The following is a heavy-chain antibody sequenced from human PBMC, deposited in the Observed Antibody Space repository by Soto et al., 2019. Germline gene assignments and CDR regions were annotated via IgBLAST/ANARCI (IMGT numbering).Heavy chain of an antibody. D-gene: IGHD4-17*01. CDR3: AKGYGDYGNWYFDL. V-gene: IGHV3-9*01. CDR2: ISWNSGSI. Sequence: EVQLVESGGGLVQPGRSLRLSCAASGFTFDDYPMHWVRQAPGKGLEWVSGISWNSGSIGYADSVKGRFTISRDNAKNSLYLQMNSLRAEDTALYYCAKGYGDYGNWYFDLWGRGTLVTVSS. CDR1: GFTFDDYP. J-gene: IGHJ2*01.